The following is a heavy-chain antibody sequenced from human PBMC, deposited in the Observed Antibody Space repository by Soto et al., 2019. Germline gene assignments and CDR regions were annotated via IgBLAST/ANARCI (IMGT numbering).Heavy chain of an antibody. Sequence: PSETLSLTCTVSGGSISSSSYYWGWIRQPPGKGLEWIGSIYYSGSTYYNPSLKSRVTISVDTSKNQFSLKLSSVTAADTAVYYCARHGRDFWSGYYYYYMDVWGQGTTVTVS. J-gene: IGHJ6*03. D-gene: IGHD3-3*01. CDR3: ARHGRDFWSGYYYYYMDV. CDR2: IYYSGST. CDR1: GGSISSSSYY. V-gene: IGHV4-39*01.